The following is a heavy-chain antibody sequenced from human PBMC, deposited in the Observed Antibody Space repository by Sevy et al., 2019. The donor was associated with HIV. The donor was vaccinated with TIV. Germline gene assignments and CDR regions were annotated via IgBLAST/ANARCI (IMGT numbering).Heavy chain of an antibody. Sequence: GESLKISCAASGFTFSNYAMNWVRQAPGKGLEWVSGISGSGGSGDKTNYADSMKGRFTISRDDSKNSLYLQLNSLRAEDTAIYYCARKYDSSGYFDYWGQGTLVTVSS. CDR2: ISGSGGSGDKT. D-gene: IGHD3-22*01. J-gene: IGHJ4*02. V-gene: IGHV3-23*01. CDR1: GFTFSNYA. CDR3: ARKYDSSGYFDY.